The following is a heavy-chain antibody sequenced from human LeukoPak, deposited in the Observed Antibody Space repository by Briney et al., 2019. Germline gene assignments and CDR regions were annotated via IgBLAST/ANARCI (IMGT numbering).Heavy chain of an antibody. Sequence: DPSETLSLTCTVSSGSISSYYWSWIRQPPGKGLEWIGYIYYSGSTNYNPSLKSRVTISVDTSKNQFPLKLSSVTAADTAVYYCARGTTVTTVWFDPWGQGTLVTVSS. CDR2: IYYSGST. D-gene: IGHD4-11*01. J-gene: IGHJ5*02. V-gene: IGHV4-59*01. CDR1: SGSISSYY. CDR3: ARGTTVTTVWFDP.